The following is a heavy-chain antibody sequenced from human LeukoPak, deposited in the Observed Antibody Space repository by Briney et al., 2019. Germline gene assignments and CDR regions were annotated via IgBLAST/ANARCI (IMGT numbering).Heavy chain of an antibody. V-gene: IGHV1-24*01. CDR2: FDPEDGET. J-gene: IGHJ4*02. Sequence: ASVKVSCKASGGTFSSYAISWVRQAPGKGLEWMGGFDPEDGETIYAQKFQGRVTMTEDTSTDTAYMELSSLRSEDTAVYYCATVERYSGYDHFDYWGQGTLVTVSS. D-gene: IGHD5-12*01. CDR1: GGTFSSYA. CDR3: ATVERYSGYDHFDY.